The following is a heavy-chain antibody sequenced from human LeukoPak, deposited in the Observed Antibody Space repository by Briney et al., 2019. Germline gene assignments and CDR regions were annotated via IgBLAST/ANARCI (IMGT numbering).Heavy chain of an antibody. CDR3: ARPYSNYVGNDAFAI. J-gene: IGHJ3*02. Sequence: KPSETLSLTCTVSGDSISGSTYYWGWIRQPPGKGLEWIGTIHYSGGTYYNPSLKSRVTISVDTSKNQFSLKLTSATAADTAVYYCARPYSNYVGNDAFAIWGQGTMVTVSS. CDR2: IHYSGGT. V-gene: IGHV4-39*01. CDR1: GDSISGSTYY. D-gene: IGHD4-11*01.